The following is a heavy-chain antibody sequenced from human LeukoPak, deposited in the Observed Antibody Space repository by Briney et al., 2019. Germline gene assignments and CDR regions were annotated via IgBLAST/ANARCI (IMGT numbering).Heavy chain of an antibody. CDR2: ISSSSSYI. CDR3: ATLLGDIVVVPAARDSMDV. D-gene: IGHD2-2*01. Sequence: PGGSLRLSCAASGFTFSSYSMNWVRQAPGKGLEWVSSISSSSSYIYYADSVEGRFTISRDNAKNSLYLQMNSLRAEDTAVYYCATLLGDIVVVPAARDSMDVWGQGTTVTVSS. V-gene: IGHV3-21*01. CDR1: GFTFSSYS. J-gene: IGHJ6*02.